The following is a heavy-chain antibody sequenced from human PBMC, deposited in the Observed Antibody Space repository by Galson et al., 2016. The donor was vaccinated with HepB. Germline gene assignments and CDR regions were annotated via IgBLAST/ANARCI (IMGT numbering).Heavy chain of an antibody. Sequence: SLRLSCAASGFTVTRSYMSWVRQAPGQGLEWVSVIYSGGAPYSTDSVRGRFTISRDDSKNTLFLQMDSLRPKDTAAYYCARGRVGSTTAFDSWGQGTLVAVSS. CDR2: IYSGGAP. V-gene: IGHV3-53*05. CDR1: GFTVTRSY. D-gene: IGHD4-11*01. J-gene: IGHJ4*02. CDR3: ARGRVGSTTAFDS.